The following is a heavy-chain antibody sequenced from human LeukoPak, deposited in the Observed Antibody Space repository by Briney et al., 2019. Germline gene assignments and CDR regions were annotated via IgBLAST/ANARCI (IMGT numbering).Heavy chain of an antibody. CDR1: GGTFSSYA. V-gene: IGHV1-69*05. CDR2: IIPIFGTA. CDR3: ARTYYDFWSPSTDYYYYMDV. Sequence: ASVKASCKASGGTFSSYAISWVRQAPGLGLEWMGRIIPIFGTANYAQKFQGRVTITTDESTSTAYMELSSLRSEDTAVYYCARTYYDFWSPSTDYYYYMDVWGKGTTVTVSS. D-gene: IGHD3-3*01. J-gene: IGHJ6*03.